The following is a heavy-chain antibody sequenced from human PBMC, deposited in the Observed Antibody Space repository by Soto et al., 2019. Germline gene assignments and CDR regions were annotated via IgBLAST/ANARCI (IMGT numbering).Heavy chain of an antibody. CDR1: GFTFSSYA. V-gene: IGHV3-30-3*01. J-gene: IGHJ3*02. CDR2: ISYDGSNK. CDR3: ARDPPGGAFDI. D-gene: IGHD1-26*01. Sequence: GESLKISCAASGFTFSSYAMHWVRQAPGKGLEWVAVISYDGSNKYYADSVKGRFTISRDNSKNTLYLQMNSLRAEDTAVYYCARDPPGGAFDIWGQGTMVTVSS.